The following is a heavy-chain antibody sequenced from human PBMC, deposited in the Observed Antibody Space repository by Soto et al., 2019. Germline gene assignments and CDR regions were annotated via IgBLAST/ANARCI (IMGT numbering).Heavy chain of an antibody. D-gene: IGHD3-10*01. CDR1: GGSIRSGTYY. CDR3: ARSYGSGNYYGVPSNWFDP. Sequence: PSETLSLTCTVSGGSIRSGTYYWNWIRQHPGKGLEWIGYIYHSGSTYYNPSLESRVSISLDASKNNFSLKLSSLIAADTAVYFCARSYGSGNYYGVPSNWFDPWGPGTQVTVSS. CDR2: IYHSGST. J-gene: IGHJ5*02. V-gene: IGHV4-31*03.